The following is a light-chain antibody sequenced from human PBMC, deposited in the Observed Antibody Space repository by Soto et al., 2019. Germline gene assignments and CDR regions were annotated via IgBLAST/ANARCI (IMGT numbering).Light chain of an antibody. CDR3: QQSYGSPPFT. CDR1: QSISSY. J-gene: IGKJ3*01. CDR2: EAS. V-gene: IGKV1-39*01. Sequence: DIPMTQSPSPLSASVGDRVYITCRTSQSISSYLNWYQAKPGKAPKLLIYEASTLESGVPSRFSGSGSGTDFTLTISRLQPEDSATYYCQQSYGSPPFTFGPGTRVDI.